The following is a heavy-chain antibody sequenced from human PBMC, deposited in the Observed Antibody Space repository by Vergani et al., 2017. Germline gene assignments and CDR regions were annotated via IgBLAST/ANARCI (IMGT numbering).Heavy chain of an antibody. CDR1: GFTFSTYA. CDR3: AKSAGAPATSYYYYDMDV. J-gene: IGHJ6*02. CDR2: ISGSGGST. V-gene: IGHV3-23*01. D-gene: IGHD2-15*01. Sequence: EVHLLESGGGLVQPGGSLRLSCAASGFTFSTYAMSWVRQPPGKGLEWVSGISGSGGSTYYADSVKGRFTLSRDNSKNMLYLQINSLRAEDTAIYYCAKSAGAPATSYYYYDMDVWGPGATVTVSS.